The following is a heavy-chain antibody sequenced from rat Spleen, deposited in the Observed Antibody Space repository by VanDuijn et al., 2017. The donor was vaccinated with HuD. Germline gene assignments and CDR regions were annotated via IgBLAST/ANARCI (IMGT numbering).Heavy chain of an antibody. Sequence: EVQLVESGGGLVQPGRSLKLSCAASGFTFSNYDMAWVRQAPTKGLEWIASISPSGGSTYYRDSVKGRFTISRDNAKSTLYLQMDSLRYEDTATYYCTRDQGRRVWYFDFWGPGTMVTVSS. CDR2: ISPSGGST. J-gene: IGHJ1*01. D-gene: IGHD1-11*01. V-gene: IGHV5-27*01. CDR3: TRDQGRRVWYFDF. CDR1: GFTFSNYD.